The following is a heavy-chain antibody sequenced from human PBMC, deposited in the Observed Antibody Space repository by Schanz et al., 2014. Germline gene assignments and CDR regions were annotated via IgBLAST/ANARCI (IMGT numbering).Heavy chain of an antibody. CDR3: ARGGYSSGWYDRDIAHFDY. CDR1: RIIFGTYS. J-gene: IGHJ4*02. V-gene: IGHV3-21*01. Sequence: EVQLVESGGGLVKPGGSLRLSCTASRIIFGTYSMNWIRQTPKGLEWVSSINSRSNFIYYADSVKGRFTISRDNAKNSLYLQMNSLRADYTAVYYCARGGYSSGWYDRDIAHFDYWGQGTLVTVSS. CDR2: INSRSNFI. D-gene: IGHD6-19*01.